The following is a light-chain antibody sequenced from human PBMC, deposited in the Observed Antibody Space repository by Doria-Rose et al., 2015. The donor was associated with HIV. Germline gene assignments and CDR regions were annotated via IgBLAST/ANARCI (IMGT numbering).Light chain of an antibody. Sequence: DIRVTQSPESLGMSLGERATLNCKSNQSLLYTSKNYLAWYQQKPGQPPKLLIYWASTRQSGVPVRFSGSGSGTDFTPTISSLEAGDVAVYYCQQYYDTPSFGPGTTVDIK. CDR3: QQYYDTPS. V-gene: IGKV4-1*01. CDR2: WAS. CDR1: QSLLYTSKNY. J-gene: IGKJ3*01.